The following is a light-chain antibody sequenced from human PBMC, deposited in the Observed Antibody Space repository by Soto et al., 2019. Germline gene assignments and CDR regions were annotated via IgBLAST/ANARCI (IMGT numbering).Light chain of an antibody. CDR1: SSDVGSNNR. Sequence: QSVLTQPPSVSGSPGQSVTISCTGTSSDVGSNNRVSWYQQPPGTAPKLMIYEVSNRPSGVPDRLSGSKSGNTASLTISGLRAEDEADYYCTSYTSSTTPCVFGTGTKVTVL. J-gene: IGLJ1*01. CDR3: TSYTSSTTPCV. V-gene: IGLV2-18*02. CDR2: EVS.